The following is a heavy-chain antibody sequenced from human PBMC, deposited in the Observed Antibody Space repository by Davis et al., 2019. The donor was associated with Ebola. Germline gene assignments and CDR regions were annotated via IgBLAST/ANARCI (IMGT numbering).Heavy chain of an antibody. D-gene: IGHD4-17*01. CDR2: IRSRGNNYAT. CDR3: ARPIGGLDYGNFYGMDV. Sequence: GESLKISCAASGMIFSNSAMHWVRQAPGKGLEWVARIRSRGNNYATSYAASATGRFIISRDDSKNMTYLHMNSLKIADTAVYYCARPIGGLDYGNFYGMDVWGQGTTVTVSS. V-gene: IGHV3-73*01. J-gene: IGHJ6*02. CDR1: GMIFSNSA.